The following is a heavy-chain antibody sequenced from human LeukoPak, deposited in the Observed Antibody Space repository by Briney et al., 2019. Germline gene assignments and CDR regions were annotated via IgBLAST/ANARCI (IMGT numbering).Heavy chain of an antibody. CDR2: ISSSGSTI. CDR1: GFTFSSYE. V-gene: IGHV3-48*03. J-gene: IGHJ4*02. CDR3: ARSNYGGKRGGDY. Sequence: PGGSLRLSCAASGFTFSSYEMNWVRQAPGKGLVWVSYISSSGSTIYYADSVKGRFTISRDNAKNSLYLQMNSLRAEDTAVYYCARSNYGGKRGGDYWGQGTLVTVSS. D-gene: IGHD4-23*01.